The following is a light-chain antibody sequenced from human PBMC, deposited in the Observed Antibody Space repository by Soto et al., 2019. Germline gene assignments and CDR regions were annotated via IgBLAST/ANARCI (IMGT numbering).Light chain of an antibody. J-gene: IGKJ1*01. Sequence: SSLSACVGEKIIITCRASRDVGSDVSWYQQKPGRAPKLLIYAASNLYTGVPSRFSGSRSGTEFTLTISSLQPEDFASYYCLQDYGGSWTFGQGTKVDIK. V-gene: IGKV1-6*01. CDR3: LQDYGGSWT. CDR2: AAS. CDR1: RDVGSD.